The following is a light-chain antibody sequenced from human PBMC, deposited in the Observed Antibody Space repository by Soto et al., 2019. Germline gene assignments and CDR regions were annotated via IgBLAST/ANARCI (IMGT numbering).Light chain of an antibody. V-gene: IGKV1-33*01. Sequence: DIQMTQSPSSLSASVGDRITITCQASQDISKYLIWYQQTPGKAPKFLIYEASNSERGVPSRFSGSGSGTDFTFTISSLQPEDIATYYCQQYHSLPFTFGPGTKLDIK. CDR1: QDISKY. CDR2: EAS. CDR3: QQYHSLPFT. J-gene: IGKJ3*01.